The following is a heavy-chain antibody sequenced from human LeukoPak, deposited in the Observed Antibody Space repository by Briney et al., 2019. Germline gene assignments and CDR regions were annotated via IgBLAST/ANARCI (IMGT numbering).Heavy chain of an antibody. D-gene: IGHD3-3*01. J-gene: IGHJ4*02. CDR3: ARATTYYDFWSGYYYFDY. CDR2: MNPNSGNT. CDR1: GYTFTIYD. Sequence: ASVKVSCKASGYTFTIYDINWVRQATGQGLEWMGWMNPNSGNTGYAQKFQGRVTMTRNTSISTAYMELSSLRSDDTAVYYCARATTYYDFWSGYYYFDYWGQGTLVTVSS. V-gene: IGHV1-8*01.